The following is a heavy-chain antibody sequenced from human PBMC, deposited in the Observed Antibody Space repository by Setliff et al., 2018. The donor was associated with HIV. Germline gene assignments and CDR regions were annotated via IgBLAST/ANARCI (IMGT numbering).Heavy chain of an antibody. CDR1: GVSFSGYY. CDR2: INHSGST. D-gene: IGHD3-10*01. CDR3: ARVYPPNCLIKFVPGAFDY. J-gene: IGHJ4*02. V-gene: IGHV4-34*01. Sequence: PSETLSLTCAVYGVSFSGYYWSWIRQTPGKGLEWIGEINHSGSTNYNPSLKSRVSISVDTSKNQFSPKLTSVTVADTAVYYCARVYPPNCLIKFVPGAFDYWGQGTLVTVSS.